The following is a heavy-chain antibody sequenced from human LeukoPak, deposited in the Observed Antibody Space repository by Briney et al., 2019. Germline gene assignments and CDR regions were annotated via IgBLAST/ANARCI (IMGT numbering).Heavy chain of an antibody. D-gene: IGHD3-22*01. J-gene: IGHJ4*02. CDR1: GFTFTTYS. V-gene: IGHV3-21*01. Sequence: GGSLRLSCAASGFTFTTYSMNWVRQAPGKGLEWVSFISSSSSYIYYADSVKGRFTISRDNAKNSLYLQMNSLGAEDTAVYHCARDKGDYDTSGSLFVFGGQGTLVTVSS. CDR3: ARDKGDYDTSGSLFVF. CDR2: ISSSSSYI.